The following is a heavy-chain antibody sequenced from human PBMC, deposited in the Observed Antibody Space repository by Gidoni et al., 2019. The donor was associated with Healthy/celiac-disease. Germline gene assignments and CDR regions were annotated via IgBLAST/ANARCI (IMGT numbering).Heavy chain of an antibody. Sequence: VQLVESGGGLVQLGRSLSLPCAASGFTFDDYAMHLVRQAPGKGLGWVSGISWNSGSIGYADSVKGRFTISRDNAKNSLYLQMNSLRAEDTALYYCVIVGATKDYWGQGTLVTVSS. CDR2: ISWNSGSI. CDR3: VIVGATKDY. CDR1: GFTFDDYA. J-gene: IGHJ4*02. D-gene: IGHD1-26*01. V-gene: IGHV3-9*01.